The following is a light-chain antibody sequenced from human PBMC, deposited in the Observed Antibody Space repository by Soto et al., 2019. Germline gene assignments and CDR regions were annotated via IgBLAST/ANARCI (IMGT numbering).Light chain of an antibody. CDR1: SSDVGGYNY. CDR3: SSYTGSNIV. CDR2: EVG. J-gene: IGLJ3*02. Sequence: QSALTQPASVSGSPGQSITISCTGTSSDVGGYNYVSWYQQHPGKAPKLMIYEVGNRPSGVSNRFSASKSGNTASLTISGLQAEDEADYYCSSYTGSNIVFGGGTKLTVL. V-gene: IGLV2-14*01.